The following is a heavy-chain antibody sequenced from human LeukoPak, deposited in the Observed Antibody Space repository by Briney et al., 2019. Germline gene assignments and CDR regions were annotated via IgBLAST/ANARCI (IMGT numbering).Heavy chain of an antibody. CDR1: GGSISSDNYY. CDR2: IYTSEST. V-gene: IGHV4-61*02. Sequence: PSETLSLTCTVSGGSISSDNYYYSWIRQPAGKGLEWIGRIYTSESTNYNPSLKSRVTISVDTSKNQFSLKLSSVTAADTAVYYCARVPLEGSDPPPGLFDYWGQGTLVTVSS. CDR3: ARVPLEGSDPPPGLFDY. D-gene: IGHD3-10*01. J-gene: IGHJ4*02.